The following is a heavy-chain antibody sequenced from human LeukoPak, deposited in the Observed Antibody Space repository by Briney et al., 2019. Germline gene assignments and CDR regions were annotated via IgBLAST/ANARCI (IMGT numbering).Heavy chain of an antibody. CDR2: LYPGDSDS. CDR1: GYSFFSNYW. Sequence: GESLKISCKAYGYSFFSNYWIAWVRQMPGKGLEWTGILYPGDSDSRYSPSFQGQVTISADRSISTAYLHWSSLKVSDTAMYYCARASRDGYNQNFDYWGQGTLVTVSS. J-gene: IGHJ4*02. V-gene: IGHV5-51*01. CDR3: ARASRDGYNQNFDY. D-gene: IGHD5-24*01.